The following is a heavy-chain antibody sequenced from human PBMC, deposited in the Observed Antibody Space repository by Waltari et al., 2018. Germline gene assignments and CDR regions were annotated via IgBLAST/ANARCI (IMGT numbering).Heavy chain of an antibody. Sequence: QVQLVQSGAEVKKPEPSVKVSCQASGGTFSTHLFTWVRPAPGQGLEWMGQTTPIRGRANYAQKFQARVTITADESTSTSYMELSSLTSEDTAVYYCARGAAPMAVTSLDFWGQGTLVTVSS. CDR1: GGTFSTHL. V-gene: IGHV1-69*11. CDR3: ARGAAPMAVTSLDF. D-gene: IGHD2-2*01. CDR2: TTPIRGRA. J-gene: IGHJ4*02.